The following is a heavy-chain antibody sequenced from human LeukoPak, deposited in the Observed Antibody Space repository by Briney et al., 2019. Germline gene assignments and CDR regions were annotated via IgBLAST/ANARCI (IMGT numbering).Heavy chain of an antibody. D-gene: IGHD3-22*01. CDR3: ARRGQYYYDSSGYYGKTYFDY. CDR2: INHSGST. J-gene: IGHJ4*02. V-gene: IGHV4-34*01. CDR1: GGSFSGYY. Sequence: PSETLSLTCAVYGGSFSGYYWSWIRQPPGKGLEWIGEINHSGSTNYNPSPKSRVTISVDTSKNQFSPKLSSVTAADTAVYYCARRGQYYYDSSGYYGKTYFDYWGQGTLVTVSS.